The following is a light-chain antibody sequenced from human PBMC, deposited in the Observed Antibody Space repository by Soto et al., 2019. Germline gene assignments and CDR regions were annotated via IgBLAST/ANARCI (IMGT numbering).Light chain of an antibody. J-gene: IGLJ1*01. V-gene: IGLV2-14*02. CDR1: NSDLGSYNL. CDR3: FSFTTDWTHV. Sequence: QSVLTQPASVSGSPGQSITISCTGTNSDLGSYNLVSWFQQHPGKVPKVMIYEGTKRPSGVSDRFSGSKSGTAASLTISGLQTEDEADYFCFSFTTDWTHVFGTGTKVTVL. CDR2: EGT.